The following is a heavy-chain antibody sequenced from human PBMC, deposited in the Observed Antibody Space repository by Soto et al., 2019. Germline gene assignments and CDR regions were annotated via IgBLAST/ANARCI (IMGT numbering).Heavy chain of an antibody. D-gene: IGHD6-19*01. CDR3: ARGGHGSGWYLGY. J-gene: IGHJ4*02. V-gene: IGHV4-59*01. CDR2: IYYTGST. Sequence: SETLSLTCSVSGDSINSYYWSWIRQSPGKGLEWIGYIYYTGSTNYNPSLKSRVTMSIGTFKKHFSLKLTSVTAADTAVYYCARGGHGSGWYLGYWGRGVQVTVSS. CDR1: GDSINSYY.